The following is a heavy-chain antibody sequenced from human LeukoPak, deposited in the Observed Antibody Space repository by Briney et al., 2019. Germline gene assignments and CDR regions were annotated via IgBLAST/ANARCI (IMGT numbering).Heavy chain of an antibody. CDR1: GGSISSGGYY. CDR3: ARVCTMDPTYYFDY. CDR2: IYYSGST. Sequence: SSQTLSLTCTVSGGSISSGGYYWSWIRQHPGKGLEWIGYIYYSGSTYYNPSLKSRVTISVDTSKNQFSLKLSSVTAADTAVYYCARVCTMDPTYYFDYWGQGTLVTVSS. J-gene: IGHJ4*02. D-gene: IGHD3-10*01. V-gene: IGHV4-31*03.